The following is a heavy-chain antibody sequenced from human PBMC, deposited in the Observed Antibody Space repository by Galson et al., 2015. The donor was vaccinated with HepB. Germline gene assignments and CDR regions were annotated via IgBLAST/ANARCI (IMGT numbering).Heavy chain of an antibody. CDR1: GYSFTSYW. D-gene: IGHD2-21*01. CDR3: ARRGAPDSNTYYFDY. Sequence: QSGAEVKKPGESLKISCTGSGYSFTSYWIGWVRQMPGKGLEWMGIIYPGDSDTRYSPSFQGQVTISADKSISTSYLQWSSLKASDTAMYYCARRGAPDSNTYYFDYWGQGSLVTVSS. CDR2: IYPGDSDT. J-gene: IGHJ4*02. V-gene: IGHV5-51*01.